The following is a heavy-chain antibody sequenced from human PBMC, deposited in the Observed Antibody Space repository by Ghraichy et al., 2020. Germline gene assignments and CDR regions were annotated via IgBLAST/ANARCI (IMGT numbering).Heavy chain of an antibody. CDR2: IKQDGSEK. D-gene: IGHD3-9*01. J-gene: IGHJ6*02. CDR1: GFTFSSYW. V-gene: IGHV3-7*01. CDR3: ARFDEYYYYYGMDV. Sequence: GSLRLSCAASGFTFSSYWMSWVRQAPGKGLEWVANIKQDGSEKYYVDSVKGRFTISRDNAKNSLYLQMNSLRAEDTAVYYCARFDEYYYYYGMDVWGQGTTVTVSS.